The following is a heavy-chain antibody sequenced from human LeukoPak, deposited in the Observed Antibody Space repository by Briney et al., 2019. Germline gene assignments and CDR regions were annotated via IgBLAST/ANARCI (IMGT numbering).Heavy chain of an antibody. J-gene: IGHJ4*02. D-gene: IGHD4-17*01. V-gene: IGHV4-30-2*01. CDR3: ARGYGDYGFDY. CDR1: GGSISSGGYS. Sequence: PSETLSLTCAVSGGSISSGGYSWSWIRQPPGKGLEWIGYIYHSGSTYYNPSLKSRVTISVDRSKNRFSLKLSSVTAADTAVYYCARGYGDYGFDYWGQGTLVTVSS. CDR2: IYHSGST.